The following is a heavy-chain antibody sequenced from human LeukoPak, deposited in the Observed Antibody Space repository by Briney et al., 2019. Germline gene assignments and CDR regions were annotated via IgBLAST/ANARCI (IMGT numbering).Heavy chain of an antibody. CDR3: TKSQVGALAYFDY. D-gene: IGHD1-26*01. V-gene: IGHV3-30*02. J-gene: IGHJ4*02. CDR2: IRYDGSNK. Sequence: GGSLRLSCAASGFTFSSYGMHWVRQAPGKGLEWVAFIRYDGSNKYYADSVKGRFTISRVNAKNSLYLQMNSLRVEDTALYYCTKSQVGALAYFDYWGQGTLVTVSS. CDR1: GFTFSSYG.